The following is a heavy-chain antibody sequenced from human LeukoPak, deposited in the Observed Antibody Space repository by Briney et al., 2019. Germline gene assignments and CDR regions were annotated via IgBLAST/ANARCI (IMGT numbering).Heavy chain of an antibody. V-gene: IGHV3-53*01. CDR2: IYSGGST. CDR1: GFTVSSNY. Sequence: GGSLRLSCAASGFTVSSNYMSWVRQAPGKGLEWVSVIYSGGSTYYADSVKGRFTISRDNSKNTLYLQMNSLRAEDTAVYYCARSVGAVAGTFDYWGQGTLSPSPQ. J-gene: IGHJ4*02. CDR3: ARSVGAVAGTFDY. D-gene: IGHD6-19*01.